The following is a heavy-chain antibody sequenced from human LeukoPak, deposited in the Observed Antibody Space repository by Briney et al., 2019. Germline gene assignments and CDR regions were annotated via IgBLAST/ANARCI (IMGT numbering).Heavy chain of an antibody. Sequence: SETLSLTCTVSGYSISSGYYWGWIRQPPGKGLEWIGSIYHSGSTYYNPSLKSRVTISVDKSKNQFSLKLSSVTAADTAVYYCASNLFTPDYYGSGSYYNGNLGYWGQGTLVTVSS. CDR1: GYSISSGYY. V-gene: IGHV4-38-2*02. D-gene: IGHD3-10*01. CDR3: ASNLFTPDYYGSGSYYNGNLGY. CDR2: IYHSGST. J-gene: IGHJ4*02.